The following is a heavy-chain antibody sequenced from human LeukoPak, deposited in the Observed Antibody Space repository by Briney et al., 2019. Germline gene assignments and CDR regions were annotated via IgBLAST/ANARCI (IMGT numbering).Heavy chain of an antibody. CDR3: ARFRWGYCSSTSCHKGSGYSYHCYYYGMDV. Sequence: PSETLSLTCAVYGGSFSGYYWSWIRQPPGKGLEWIGEINHSGSTNYNPSLKSRVTISVDTSKNQFSLKLSSVTAADTAVYYCARFRWGYCSSTSCHKGSGYSYHCYYYGMDVWGQGTTVTVSS. CDR1: GGSFSGYY. D-gene: IGHD2-2*02. J-gene: IGHJ6*02. CDR2: INHSGST. V-gene: IGHV4-34*01.